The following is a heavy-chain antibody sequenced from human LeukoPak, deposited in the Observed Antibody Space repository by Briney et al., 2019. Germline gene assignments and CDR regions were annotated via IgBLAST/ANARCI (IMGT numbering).Heavy chain of an antibody. CDR2: IYYSGST. Sequence: PSETLSLTCTVSGGSISSSSYYWGWIRQPPGKGLEWIGSIYYSGSTYYNPSLKSRVTISVDTSKNQFSLKLSSVTAADTAVYYCARENGQWLVNGEVDYWGQGTLVTVSS. CDR3: ARENGQWLVNGEVDY. J-gene: IGHJ4*02. CDR1: GGSISSSSYY. D-gene: IGHD6-19*01. V-gene: IGHV4-39*07.